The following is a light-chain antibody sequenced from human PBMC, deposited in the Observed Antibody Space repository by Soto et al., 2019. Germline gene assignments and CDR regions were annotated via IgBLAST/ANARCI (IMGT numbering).Light chain of an antibody. Sequence: QSALTQPASVSGSPGQSITISCTGTSSDVGGYDHVSWHQQHPGKAPKLIISEVSNRPSGVSNRFSGSKSGNTASLTISGLQADDEAIYYCLSYAGSNTLLFGGGTKLTVL. CDR3: LSYAGSNTLL. CDR1: SSDVGGYDH. V-gene: IGLV2-14*01. J-gene: IGLJ2*01. CDR2: EVS.